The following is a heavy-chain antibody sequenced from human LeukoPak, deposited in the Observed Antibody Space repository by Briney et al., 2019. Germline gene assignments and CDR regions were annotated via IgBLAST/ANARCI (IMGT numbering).Heavy chain of an antibody. CDR1: GFTFSSYG. CDR3: AIVGVVVPAAIVNWFDP. Sequence: GGSLRLSCAASGFTFSSYGMHWVRQAPGKGLEWVAFIRYDGSNKYYADSVKGRFTISRDNSKNTLYLQMNSLRAEDTAVYYCAIVGVVVPAAIVNWFDPWGQGTLVTVSS. J-gene: IGHJ5*02. D-gene: IGHD2-2*01. CDR2: IRYDGSNK. V-gene: IGHV3-30*02.